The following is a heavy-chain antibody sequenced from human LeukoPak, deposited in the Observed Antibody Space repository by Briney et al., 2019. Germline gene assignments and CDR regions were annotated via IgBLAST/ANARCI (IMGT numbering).Heavy chain of an antibody. Sequence: PGGSLRLSCAASGFTISTYAMTWVHQAPGKGLEWVSSITSSGATTYYADSVKGRFTISRDISKNTLYLQMNSLTAEDSAVYYCAKEFIAGDGHVDCDSWGQGTLVTVSS. V-gene: IGHV3-23*01. CDR2: ITSSGATT. D-gene: IGHD5-24*01. CDR1: GFTISTYA. J-gene: IGHJ4*02. CDR3: AKEFIAGDGHVDCDS.